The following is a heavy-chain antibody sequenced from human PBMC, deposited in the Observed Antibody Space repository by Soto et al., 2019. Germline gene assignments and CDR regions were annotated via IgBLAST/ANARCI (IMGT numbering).Heavy chain of an antibody. CDR3: ARSRFTMVTTVVRDYYGMDV. D-gene: IGHD3-10*01. J-gene: IGHJ6*02. CDR1: GGSISSGGYY. CDR2: IYYSGRT. V-gene: IGHV4-31*03. Sequence: SETLSLTCTVSGGSISSGGYYWSWIRQHPGEGLEWIGFIYYSGRTYYNPSLKSRVTISVGTSKNHFSLKLSSVTAADTAVYYCARSRFTMVTTVVRDYYGMDVWGQGTTVTVS.